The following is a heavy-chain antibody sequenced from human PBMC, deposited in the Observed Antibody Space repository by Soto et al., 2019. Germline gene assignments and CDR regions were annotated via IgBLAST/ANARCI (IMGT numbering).Heavy chain of an antibody. CDR3: MNRPRA. CDR1: EFTVSNNY. J-gene: IGHJ5*02. D-gene: IGHD6-6*01. V-gene: IGHV3-66*01. CDR2: IYSGGAT. Sequence: EVQLVESGGGLVQPGGSLRLSCAASEFTVSNNYMSWVRQAPGKGLEWVSLIYSGGATHYAGSVRGRFTISRDNSKNTLYLQMNSLRGEDTAIYYCMNRPRAWGQGTLVTVSS.